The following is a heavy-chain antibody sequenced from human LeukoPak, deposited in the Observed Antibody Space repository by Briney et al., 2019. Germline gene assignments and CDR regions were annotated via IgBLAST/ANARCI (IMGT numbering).Heavy chain of an antibody. J-gene: IGHJ4*02. CDR2: FDPEDGET. CDR1: GYTLTELS. D-gene: IGHD3/OR15-3a*01. CDR3: ATGLDFLTWFDY. V-gene: IGHV1-24*01. Sequence: ASVTVSCTVSGYTLTELSMHWVRQAPGKGLEWMGGFDPEDGETIYAQKFQGRVTMTEDTPTDTAYMEPSSLRSEDTAVYYCATGLDFLTWFDYWGQGTLVTVSS.